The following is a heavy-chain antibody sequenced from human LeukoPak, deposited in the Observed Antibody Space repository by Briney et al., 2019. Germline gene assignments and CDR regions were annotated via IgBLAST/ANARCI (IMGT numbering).Heavy chain of an antibody. J-gene: IGHJ4*02. CDR3: ARGVASASPPSN. CDR2: FYYSGST. CDR1: GDSISSYY. V-gene: IGHV4-59*01. Sequence: SSETLSLTCTVSGDSISSYYWSWLRQPTGKGLQWLGCFYYSGSTNYNPSLKSRVPLSVETSKNQASLKLKSVTAADTAAYYCARGVASASPPSNWGQGPRVTVSS.